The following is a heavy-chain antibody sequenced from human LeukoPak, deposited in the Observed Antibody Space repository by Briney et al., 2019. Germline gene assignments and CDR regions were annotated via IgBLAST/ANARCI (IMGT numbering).Heavy chain of an antibody. D-gene: IGHD3-3*01. CDR3: ARAARRITIFGVVPYYYYYGMDV. Sequence: SETLSLTCTVSGGSISSYYWSWIRQPPGKGLEWIGYIYYSGSTNYNPSLKSRVTISVDTSKNQFSLKLSSVTAADTAVYYCARAARRITIFGVVPYYYYYGMDVWGQGTTVTVSS. J-gene: IGHJ6*02. CDR1: GGSISSYY. CDR2: IYYSGST. V-gene: IGHV4-59*12.